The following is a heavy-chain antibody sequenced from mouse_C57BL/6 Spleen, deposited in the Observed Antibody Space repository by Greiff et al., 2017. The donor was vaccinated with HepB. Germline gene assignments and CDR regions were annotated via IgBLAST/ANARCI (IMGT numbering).Heavy chain of an antibody. V-gene: IGHV5-6*01. CDR1: GFTFSSYG. J-gene: IGHJ3*01. CDR2: ISSGGSYT. CDR3: ARHGGDYDVFAY. D-gene: IGHD2-4*01. Sequence: EVKVVESGGDLVKPGGSLKLSCAASGFTFSSYGMSWVRQTPDKRLEWVATISSGGSYTYYPDSVKGRFTISRDNAKNTLYLQMSSLKSEDTAMYYCARHGGDYDVFAYWGQGTLVTVSA.